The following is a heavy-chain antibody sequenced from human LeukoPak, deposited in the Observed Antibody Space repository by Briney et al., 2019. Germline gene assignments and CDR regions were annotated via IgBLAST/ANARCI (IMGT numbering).Heavy chain of an antibody. CDR2: IYYNGST. D-gene: IGHD2-15*01. CDR1: GGSISSGGYY. V-gene: IGHV4-31*03. J-gene: IGHJ6*04. CDR3: ARDGPSYCSGGSCYGYYGMDV. Sequence: SETLSLTCTVSGGSISSGGYYWSWIRQHPGKGLEWIGYIYYNGSTYYNPSLKSRVTISVDTSKNQFSLKLSSVTAADTAVYYCARDGPSYCSGGSCYGYYGMDVWGKGTTVTVSS.